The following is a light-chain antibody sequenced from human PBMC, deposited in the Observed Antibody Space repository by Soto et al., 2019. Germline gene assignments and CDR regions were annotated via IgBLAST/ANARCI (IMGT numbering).Light chain of an antibody. CDR3: SSYAGRNNGV. V-gene: IGLV2-8*01. Sequence: QSVLTQPPSASGSPGQSVTISCTGTSSDVGDYNYVSWYQQHPGKAPKLMIYEVSKRPSGVPDRFSGSKSGNTASLTVSGLQAEDGADYYCSSYAGRNNGVFGGGTKVTVL. CDR2: EVS. CDR1: SSDVGDYNY. J-gene: IGLJ3*02.